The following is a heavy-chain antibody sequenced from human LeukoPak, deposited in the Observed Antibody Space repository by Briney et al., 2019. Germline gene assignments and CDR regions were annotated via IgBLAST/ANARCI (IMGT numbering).Heavy chain of an antibody. CDR3: AKRGSYSSSFTSTFDY. CDR2: ISSSGSTI. Sequence: KPGGSLRLSCAASGFTFSDYYMSWIRQAPGEGLEWVSYISSSGSTIYYADSVKGRFTISRDNAKNSLYLQMNSLRAEDTAVYYCAKRGSYSSSFTSTFDYWGQGTLVTVSS. D-gene: IGHD6-6*01. CDR1: GFTFSDYY. V-gene: IGHV3-11*01. J-gene: IGHJ4*02.